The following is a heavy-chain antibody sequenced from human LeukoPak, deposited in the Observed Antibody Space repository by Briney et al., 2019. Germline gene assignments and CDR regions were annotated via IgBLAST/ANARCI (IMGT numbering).Heavy chain of an antibody. V-gene: IGHV3-23*05. Sequence: GGSLRLSCVASGFSFNNFAMTWVRQAPGKGLEWVSTISSDVHYADSVRGRFTISRDNSRKTVFLQMNSLTPEDAATYYCTKDSQGFYGGFWYGTYGMDVWGQGTTVTVSS. CDR3: TKDSQGFYGGFWYGTYGMDV. D-gene: IGHD3-16*01. CDR2: ISSDV. CDR1: GFSFNNFA. J-gene: IGHJ6*02.